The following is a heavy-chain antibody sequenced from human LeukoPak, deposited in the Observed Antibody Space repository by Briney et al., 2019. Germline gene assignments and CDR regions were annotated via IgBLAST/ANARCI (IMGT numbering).Heavy chain of an antibody. V-gene: IGHV3-64D*09. CDR2: ISTNGGVT. CDR3: VKDVSSTYYYFDY. CDR1: GFTFSRYA. D-gene: IGHD6-13*01. Sequence: GGSLRLSCSASGFTFSRYAMHWVRQAPGKGLEYVSAISTNGGVTYYADSVKGRFTISRDNSKDTLYLEMSSLRVDDTAAYYCVKDVSSTYYYFDYWGQGTLVTVSS. J-gene: IGHJ4*02.